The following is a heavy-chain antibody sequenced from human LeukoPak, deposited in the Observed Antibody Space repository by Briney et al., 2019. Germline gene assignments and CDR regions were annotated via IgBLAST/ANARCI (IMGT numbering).Heavy chain of an antibody. CDR2: IYTSGST. D-gene: IGHD5-24*01. Sequence: SETLSLTCTVSGGSISSGSYYWSWIRQPAGKGLEWIGRIYTSGSTNYNPSLKSRVTISVDTSKNQFSPKLSSVTAADTAVYYCASRIWEWDGYNYDDYWGQGTLVTVSS. V-gene: IGHV4-61*02. J-gene: IGHJ4*02. CDR1: GGSISSGSYY. CDR3: ASRIWEWDGYNYDDY.